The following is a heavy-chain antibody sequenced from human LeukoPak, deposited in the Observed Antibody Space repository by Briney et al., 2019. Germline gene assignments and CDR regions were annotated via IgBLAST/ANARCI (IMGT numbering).Heavy chain of an antibody. CDR1: GFTFSIYG. D-gene: IGHD6-19*01. V-gene: IGHV3-33*01. J-gene: IGHJ3*02. CDR2: IWYDGSSK. CDR3: ARPYYSSAWYGDAFDT. Sequence: PGGSLRLPCAASGFTFSIYGMHWVRQAPGKGLEWVAVIWYDGSSKYYADSVKGRFTISRDNSKNTLYLQMNSLRAEDTAVYYCARPYYSSAWYGDAFDTWGQGTMVTVSS.